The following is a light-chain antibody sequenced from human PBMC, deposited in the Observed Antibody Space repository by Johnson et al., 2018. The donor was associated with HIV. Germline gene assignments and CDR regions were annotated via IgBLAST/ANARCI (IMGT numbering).Light chain of an antibody. V-gene: IGLV1-51*02. Sequence: QSVLTQPPSVSAAPGQKVTISCSGSSSNIGNNYVSWYQQLPGTVPKLLIYENDKRPSGIPDRFSGSKSGTSAALGITGLQTGDEADYYCGTWDTSLNVLYVFGTGTKVTVI. J-gene: IGLJ1*01. CDR3: GTWDTSLNVLYV. CDR1: SSNIGNNY. CDR2: END.